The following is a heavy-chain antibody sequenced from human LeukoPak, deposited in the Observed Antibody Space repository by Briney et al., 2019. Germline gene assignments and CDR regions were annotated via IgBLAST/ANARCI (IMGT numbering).Heavy chain of an antibody. D-gene: IGHD2-21*02. Sequence: SVNVSCKASGGTFSSYAISWVRQAPGQGPEWMGGIIPIFGTANYAQKFQGRVTITADESTSTAYMELSSLRSEDTAVYYCARGALCGGDCYSTADYWGQGTLVTVSS. CDR2: IIPIFGTA. J-gene: IGHJ4*02. CDR3: ARGALCGGDCYSTADY. V-gene: IGHV1-69*13. CDR1: GGTFSSYA.